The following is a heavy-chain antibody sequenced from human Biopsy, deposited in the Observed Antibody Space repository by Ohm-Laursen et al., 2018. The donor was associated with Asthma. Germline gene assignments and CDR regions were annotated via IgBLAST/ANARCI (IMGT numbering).Heavy chain of an antibody. V-gene: IGHV3-53*01. CDR3: ARGDSSNWSHYYFDY. J-gene: IGHJ4*02. Sequence: SLRLSCAASGFTFTDYWMHWVRQAPGKGLEWVSVIYSGGTSHTADSVRGRFTISRDYSKNTSYLQMHSLRAEDTAVYYCARGDSSNWSHYYFDYWGQGTLVTVSS. CDR1: GFTFTDYW. D-gene: IGHD3-22*01. CDR2: IYSGGTS.